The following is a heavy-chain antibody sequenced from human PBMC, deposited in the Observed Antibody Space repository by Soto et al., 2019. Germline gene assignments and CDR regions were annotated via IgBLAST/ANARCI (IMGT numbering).Heavy chain of an antibody. J-gene: IGHJ5*02. D-gene: IGHD3-3*01. CDR2: INPHGGST. V-gene: IGHV1-46*01. CDR3: ARSSGGNFGIIIEGPNWFDP. Sequence: ASVKVSCKAPGDTFTSYYLNWVRQAPGQGLEWMGVINPHGGSTKYAQKFQGRITMTRDTSRSTVYMELGSLRSDDTAIYYCARSSGGNFGIIIEGPNWFDPWGQGTLVTVSS. CDR1: GDTFTSYY.